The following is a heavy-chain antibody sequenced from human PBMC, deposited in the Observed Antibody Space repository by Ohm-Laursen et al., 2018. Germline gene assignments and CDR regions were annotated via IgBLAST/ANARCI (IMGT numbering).Heavy chain of an antibody. D-gene: IGHD5-18*01. V-gene: IGHV1-8*02. Sequence: ASVKVSCKASGYTFTSYYMHWVRQATGQGLEWMGWMNPNSGNTGYAQKFQGRVTMTRNTSISTAYMELSSLRSEDTAMYYCARDSADYWGQGTLVTVSS. CDR1: GYTFTSYY. CDR3: ARDSADY. J-gene: IGHJ4*02. CDR2: MNPNSGNT.